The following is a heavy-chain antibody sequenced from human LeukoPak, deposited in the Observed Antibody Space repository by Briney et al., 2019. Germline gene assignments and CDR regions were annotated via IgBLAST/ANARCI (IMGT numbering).Heavy chain of an antibody. CDR2: INLNSGGT. CDR1: GYTFTGYY. J-gene: IGHJ5*02. V-gene: IGHV1-2*06. CDR3: VRKNYGSNRWFDP. Sequence: ASVKVSCKASGYTFTGYYMHWVRQAPGQGLEWMGRINLNSGGTNYAQKFQGRVTMTRDTSISTVYMELSSLRSEDTAVYYCVRKNYGSNRWFDPWGQGTLVTVSS. D-gene: IGHD4/OR15-4a*01.